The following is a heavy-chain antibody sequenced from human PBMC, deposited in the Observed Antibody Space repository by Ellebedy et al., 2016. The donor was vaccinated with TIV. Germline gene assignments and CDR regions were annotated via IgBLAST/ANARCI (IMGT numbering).Heavy chain of an antibody. CDR3: ARRYYASGSYLDY. V-gene: IGHV3-7*03. CDR2: IKQDGSEI. D-gene: IGHD3-10*01. CDR1: GFTFRSFW. J-gene: IGHJ4*02. Sequence: GESLKISCAASGFTFRSFWMTWVRQAPGKGLEWVASIKQDGSEIHYVDSVKGRFTISRDNTENSGYLQMNSLRAEETAVYFCARRYYASGSYLDYWGQGTLVTVSS.